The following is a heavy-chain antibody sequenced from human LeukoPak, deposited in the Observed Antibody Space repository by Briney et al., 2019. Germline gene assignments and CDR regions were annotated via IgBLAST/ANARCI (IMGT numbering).Heavy chain of an antibody. V-gene: IGHV4-59*01. D-gene: IGHD3-3*01. CDR3: ARPRSGRVFDY. CDR2: IYFSGRT. CDR1: GVPISRYS. Sequence: PSETLSLTCTVSGVPISRYSWTWIRQSPGEGLEWIGNIYFSGRTNYNPSLKSRVTASINTSKSQFSLNLSSVTAADTAVYYCARPRSGRVFDYWGQGTLVTVSS. J-gene: IGHJ4*02.